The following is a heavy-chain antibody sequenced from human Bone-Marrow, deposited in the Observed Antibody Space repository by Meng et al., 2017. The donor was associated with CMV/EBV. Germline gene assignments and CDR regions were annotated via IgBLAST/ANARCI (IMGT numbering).Heavy chain of an antibody. CDR3: TRTWIDSFTPDFDY. CDR1: GYTFVGQY. D-gene: IGHD2-2*03. J-gene: IGHJ4*02. Sequence: VQLVPPGSEPKKPGATVKVSCKTSGYTFVGQYIHWVRQAPGQGLEWMGRINPKSAGTDYVEKFQGRVTMTRDTSNTIVYMELSRLTADDTAVYYCTRTWIDSFTPDFDYWGQGSLVTVSS. V-gene: IGHV1-2*06. CDR2: INPKSAGT.